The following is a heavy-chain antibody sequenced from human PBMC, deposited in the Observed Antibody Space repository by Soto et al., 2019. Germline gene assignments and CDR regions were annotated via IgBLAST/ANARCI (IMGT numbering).Heavy chain of an antibody. CDR2: ISSSSSTI. V-gene: IGHV3-48*02. CDR3: ARDQGRGYSYGFRSDWFDP. CDR1: GFTFSSYS. Sequence: GGSLRLSCAASGFTFSSYSMNWVRQAPGKGLEWVSYISSSSSTIYYADSVKGRFTISRDNAKNSRYLQMNSLRDEDTAVYYFARDQGRGYSYGFRSDWFDPWGQGTLVTVSS. J-gene: IGHJ5*02. D-gene: IGHD5-18*01.